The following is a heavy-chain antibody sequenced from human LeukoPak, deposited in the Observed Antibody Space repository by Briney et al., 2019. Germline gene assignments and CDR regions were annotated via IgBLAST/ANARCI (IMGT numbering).Heavy chain of an antibody. CDR1: GFSFSSYA. Sequence: PGGSLRLSCAASGFSFSSYAMNWVRQAPGKGLEWVSYISSSSSTIYYADSVKGRFTISRDNAKNSLYLQMNSLRAEDTAVYYCARRAWPPLSGSYTGIVAYGIDVWGQGTTVTVSS. CDR3: ARRAWPPLSGSYTGIVAYGIDV. J-gene: IGHJ6*02. D-gene: IGHD3-3*01. CDR2: ISSSSSTI. V-gene: IGHV3-48*01.